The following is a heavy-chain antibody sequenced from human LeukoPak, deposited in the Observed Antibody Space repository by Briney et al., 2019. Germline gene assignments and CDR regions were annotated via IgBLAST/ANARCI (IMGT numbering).Heavy chain of an antibody. CDR1: GFTFSSYA. Sequence: QPGGSLRLSCAASGFTFSSYAMSWVRQAPGKGLEWVAYIRSDGSDKYHADSVKGRFSISRDNSESTLYLQMYSLRTDDTAVYHCAKVCYSDSGGYCGIDYWGQGALVTVSS. V-gene: IGHV3-30*02. D-gene: IGHD3-22*01. CDR3: AKVCYSDSGGYCGIDY. CDR2: IRSDGSDK. J-gene: IGHJ4*02.